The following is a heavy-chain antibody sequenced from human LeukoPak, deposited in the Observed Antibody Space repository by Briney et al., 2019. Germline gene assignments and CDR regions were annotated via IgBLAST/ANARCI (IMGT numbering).Heavy chain of an antibody. D-gene: IGHD6-13*01. V-gene: IGHV3-53*01. CDR3: ARDRGGSSWDY. CDR1: GFTVSSNY. CDR2: IYSGGST. J-gene: IGHJ4*02. Sequence: PGVSLRLSCAASGFTVSSNYMSWVRQAPGKGLEWVSVIYSGGSTYYADSVKGRFTISRDNSKNTLYLQMNSLRAEDTAVYYCARDRGGSSWDYWGQGTLVTVSS.